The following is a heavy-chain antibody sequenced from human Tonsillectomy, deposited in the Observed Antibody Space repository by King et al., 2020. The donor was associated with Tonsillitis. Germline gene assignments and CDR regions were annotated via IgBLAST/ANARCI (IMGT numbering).Heavy chain of an antibody. Sequence: VQLVESGGGLVKPGGSLRLSCAASGFTFSDYYMSWIRQAPGKGLEWISFINSSGTNANCVDSVRGRFTISRDNAKKSMFLQMNSLRAEDTGVYYCGREYWGAFDIWGQGTMVTVSS. D-gene: IGHD2-8*02. CDR3: GREYWGAFDI. J-gene: IGHJ3*02. CDR2: INSSGTNA. V-gene: IGHV3-11*06. CDR1: GFTFSDYY.